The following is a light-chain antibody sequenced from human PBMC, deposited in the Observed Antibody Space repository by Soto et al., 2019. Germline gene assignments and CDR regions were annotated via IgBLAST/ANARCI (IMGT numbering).Light chain of an antibody. V-gene: IGLV3-21*02. CDR1: NIGSKS. CDR2: DDN. J-gene: IGLJ1*01. Sequence: SYELTQPPSVSVAPGQTARITCGGNNIGSKSVHWYQQKPGQAPVLVVYDDNDRPSRIPGRFSGSNSGNTATLTISRVEAGDEADYYCQVWDSSSDPTYVFGTGTKVTVL. CDR3: QVWDSSSDPTYV.